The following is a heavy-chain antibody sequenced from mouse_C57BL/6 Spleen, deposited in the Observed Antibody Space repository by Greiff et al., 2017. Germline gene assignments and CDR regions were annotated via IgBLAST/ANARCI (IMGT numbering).Heavy chain of an antibody. D-gene: IGHD2-5*01. CDR3: TLPYSTPAMDY. CDR2: IDPEDGDT. J-gene: IGHJ4*01. V-gene: IGHV14-1*01. Sequence: VQLQQSGAELVRPGASVKLSCTASGFNIKDYYMHWVKQRPEQGLEWIGRIDPEDGDTEYAPKFQGKATMTADTSSNTAYLQLSSLTSEDTAVYYCTLPYSTPAMDYWGQGTSVTVSS. CDR1: GFNIKDYY.